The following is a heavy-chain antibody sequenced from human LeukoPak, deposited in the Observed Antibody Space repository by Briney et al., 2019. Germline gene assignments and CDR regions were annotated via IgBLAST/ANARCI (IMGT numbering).Heavy chain of an antibody. Sequence: GESLKISCKCAGYSFTNHWIAWVRQLPGKGLEWMGIIYPADSHSRYSPSVQGQVNMSDDKSINTAYLNSSSLNASESAMYYCARTAYDFWSGSPSHYYIYLDVWGKGTTVTVSS. CDR3: ARTAYDFWSGSPSHYYIYLDV. J-gene: IGHJ6*03. CDR1: GYSFTNHW. CDR2: IYPADSHS. D-gene: IGHD3-3*01. V-gene: IGHV5-51*01.